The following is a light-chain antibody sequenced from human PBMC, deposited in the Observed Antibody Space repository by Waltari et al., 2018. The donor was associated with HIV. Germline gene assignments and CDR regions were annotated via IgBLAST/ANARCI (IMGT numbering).Light chain of an antibody. V-gene: IGKV3-20*01. CDR2: GAS. CDR1: QTISSTY. CDR3: QQYIGSPRT. J-gene: IGKJ1*01. Sequence: EIALTQSPGPLSLSAGDRATLSCRASQTISSTYLAWYQQKPGQAPRLLIYGASSRATGIPDRFSGSGSGTDFTLTISSLEPEDCAVYYCQQYIGSPRTFGQGTKVELK.